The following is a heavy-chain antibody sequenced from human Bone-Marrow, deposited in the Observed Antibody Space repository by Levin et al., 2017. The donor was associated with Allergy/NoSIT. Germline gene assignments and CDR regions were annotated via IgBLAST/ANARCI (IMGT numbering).Heavy chain of an antibody. CDR1: GFTFSTYA. J-gene: IGHJ4*02. D-gene: IGHD1-1*01. CDR2: ISGSGGAK. V-gene: IGHV3-23*01. Sequence: GGSLRLSCAASGFTFSTYAMSWVRQAPGKGLEWVSDISGSGGAKYYADSVKGRFNISRDNSKNTLYLQMKSPRVEDTAVYYCAKDRPELEVRSDYFDYWGQGALVTVSS. CDR3: AKDRPELEVRSDYFDY.